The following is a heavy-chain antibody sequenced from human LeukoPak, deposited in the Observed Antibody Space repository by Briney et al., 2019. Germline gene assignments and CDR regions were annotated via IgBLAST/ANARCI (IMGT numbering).Heavy chain of an antibody. D-gene: IGHD3-22*01. Sequence: PSETLSLTCTVSGGSISSYYWSWIRQPPGKGLEWIGYIYYSGSTNYNPSLKSRVTISVDTSKNQFSLKLSSVTAADTAVYYCARDNSPPPYYYGSSGYEDGHAFDIWGQGTMVTVSS. CDR3: ARDNSPPPYYYGSSGYEDGHAFDI. V-gene: IGHV4-59*01. CDR2: IYYSGST. CDR1: GGSISSYY. J-gene: IGHJ3*02.